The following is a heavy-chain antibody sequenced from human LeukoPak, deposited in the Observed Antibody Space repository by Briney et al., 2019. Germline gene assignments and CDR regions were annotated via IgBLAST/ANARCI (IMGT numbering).Heavy chain of an antibody. CDR1: GFTFSSYG. J-gene: IGHJ4*02. CDR2: ISYDGTNK. D-gene: IGHD3-3*01. CDR3: AKDLNYDFWSGLGN. V-gene: IGHV3-30*18. Sequence: GGSLRLSCAVSGFTFSSYGMHWVRQAPGKGLEWMAVISYDGTNKYYADSVKGRFAISRDNSKNTLYLQMNSLRAEDTAVYYCAKDLNYDFWSGLGNWGQGTLVTVSS.